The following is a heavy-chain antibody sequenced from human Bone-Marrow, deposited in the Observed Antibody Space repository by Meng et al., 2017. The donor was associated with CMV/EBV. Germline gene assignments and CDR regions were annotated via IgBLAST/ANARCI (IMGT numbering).Heavy chain of an antibody. Sequence: SETLSLTCTVSGGSISSSSYYWGWIRQPPGKGLEWIGSIYYSGSTYYNPSLKSRVTISVDTSKNQFSLKLSSVTAADTAVYYCARSPYSSSWLSYWGQGTLVTVSS. CDR2: IYYSGST. J-gene: IGHJ4*02. V-gene: IGHV4-39*01. CDR3: ARSPYSSSWLSY. D-gene: IGHD6-13*01. CDR1: GGSISSSSYY.